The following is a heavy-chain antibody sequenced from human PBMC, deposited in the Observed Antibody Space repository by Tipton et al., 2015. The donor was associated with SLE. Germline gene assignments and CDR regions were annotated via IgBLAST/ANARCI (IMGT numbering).Heavy chain of an antibody. D-gene: IGHD7-27*01. J-gene: IGHJ4*02. V-gene: IGHV1-2*06. CDR2: INPNSGGT. CDR3: ARDRGKLGMDLYY. CDR1: GYTFTGYY. Sequence: GAEVKKPGASVKVSCKASGYTFTGYYMHWVRQAPGQGLEWMGRINPNSGGTNYAQKFQGRVTMTRDTSISTAYMELSRLRSDDTAVYYCARDRGKLGMDLYYWGQGTLVTVSS.